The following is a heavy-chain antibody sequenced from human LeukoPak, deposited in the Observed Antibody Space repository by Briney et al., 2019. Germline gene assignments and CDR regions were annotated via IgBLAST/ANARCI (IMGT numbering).Heavy chain of an antibody. Sequence: PGGSLRLSCAASGFTFSNYGMHWVRQAPGKGLEWVAVIWYDGNNKYYTDSVKGRFTISRDNSKNTLYLQMNSLRAEDTAVYYCARDRGSNDPIDYWGQGTLVTVSS. CDR1: GFTFSNYG. J-gene: IGHJ4*02. V-gene: IGHV3-33*01. CDR3: ARDRGSNDPIDY. CDR2: IWYDGNNK. D-gene: IGHD2-15*01.